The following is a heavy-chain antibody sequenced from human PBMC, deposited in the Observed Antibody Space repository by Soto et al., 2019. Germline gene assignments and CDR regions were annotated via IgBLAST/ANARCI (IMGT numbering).Heavy chain of an antibody. V-gene: IGHV4-39*02. Sequence: PSETLSLTCTVSGASISSGTFYWGWIRQPPGKGLESIANIYYDGSTYYNPSLKSRVTISLDTSKNQFSLKLSSVTAADTAVYYCARDVLWLYAFDIWGQGTMVTVSS. CDR1: GASISSGTFY. CDR2: IYYDGST. J-gene: IGHJ3*02. D-gene: IGHD5-18*01. CDR3: ARDVLWLYAFDI.